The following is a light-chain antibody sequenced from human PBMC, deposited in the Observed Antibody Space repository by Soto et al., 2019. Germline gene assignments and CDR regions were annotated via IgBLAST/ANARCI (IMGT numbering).Light chain of an antibody. Sequence: EIVMTQSPATLSVSPGEVATLSCRASQSFRGLLAWYQQKPGQAPRLLTYDASNRATGIPDRCSGSGSGTDFTLTISRLEPEDFAVYYCQQYGSSGTFGQGTKVDIK. V-gene: IGKV3-20*01. CDR3: QQYGSSGT. CDR1: QSFRGL. CDR2: DAS. J-gene: IGKJ1*01.